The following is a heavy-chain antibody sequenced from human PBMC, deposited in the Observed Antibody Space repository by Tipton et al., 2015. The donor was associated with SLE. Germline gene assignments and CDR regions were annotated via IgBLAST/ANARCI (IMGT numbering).Heavy chain of an antibody. CDR1: GGSINNHY. V-gene: IGHV4-59*11. CDR2: VFYNGHI. D-gene: IGHD4-11*01. CDR3: AREFLNPVTTVHYYFDL. Sequence: TLSLTCTVSGGSINNHYWNWIRQSPGKGLEWIGFVFYNGHINYNPSLQSRVAISMDTSENQFSLKLISVTAADTAVYYCAREFLNPVTTVHYYFDLWGRGTLVTVSS. J-gene: IGHJ2*01.